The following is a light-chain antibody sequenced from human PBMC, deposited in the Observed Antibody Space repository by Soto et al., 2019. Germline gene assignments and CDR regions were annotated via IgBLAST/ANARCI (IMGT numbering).Light chain of an antibody. CDR2: WAS. CDR1: QSLLYRSNNKNN. Sequence: DIVMTQSPDSLAVSLGERATINCKSSQSLLYRSNNKNNLAWYQQKPGQPPKLLIYWASTRESGVPDRFSGSGSGTDFTLTISSLLAEDVAVYYWQQYHSSPITFGPGTKVDIK. V-gene: IGKV4-1*01. CDR3: QQYHSSPIT. J-gene: IGKJ3*01.